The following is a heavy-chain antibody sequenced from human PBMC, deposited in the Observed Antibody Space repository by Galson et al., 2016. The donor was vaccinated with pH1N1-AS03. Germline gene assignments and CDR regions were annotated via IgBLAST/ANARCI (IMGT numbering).Heavy chain of an antibody. CDR1: GFSITTSGVR. D-gene: IGHD1/OR15-1a*01. Sequence: PALVKPTQTLTLTCTFSGFSITTSGVRMTWIRQPPGKALEWLGRIDSNDEKFYSTSLETRLTISRDIFKNQVVITMTNMDPVDTGIYYCARIRLWNTGLDVWGQGTTVTVSS. J-gene: IGHJ6*02. CDR3: ARIRLWNTGLDV. V-gene: IGHV2-70*04. CDR2: IDSNDEK.